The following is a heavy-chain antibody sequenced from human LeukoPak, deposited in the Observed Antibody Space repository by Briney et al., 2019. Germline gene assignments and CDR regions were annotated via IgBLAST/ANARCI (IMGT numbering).Heavy chain of an antibody. CDR2: ISVNGGST. D-gene: IGHD5-24*01. V-gene: IGHV3-23*01. J-gene: IGHJ4*02. CDR1: GFTFSSYA. CDR3: AKGQGGYNRFDY. Sequence: GGSLRLSCAASGFTFSSYAVSYVREAPGAGVEGVSSISVNGGSTYYADSVKGRFTISRDNSKNTLYLQMNSLRAEDTAVYYCAKGQGGYNRFDYWGQGTLVTVSS.